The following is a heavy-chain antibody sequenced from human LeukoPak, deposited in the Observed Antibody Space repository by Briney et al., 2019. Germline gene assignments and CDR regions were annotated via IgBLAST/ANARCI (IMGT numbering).Heavy chain of an antibody. CDR1: GHTLTELS. V-gene: IGHV1-24*01. CDR2: FDPEDGET. CDR3: ATPLPARGYDSSYYFDY. J-gene: IGHJ4*02. D-gene: IGHD5-12*01. Sequence: ASVKVSCKVSGHTLTELSMQWVRQAPGKGLEWMGGFDPEDGETIYAQKFQGRVTMTEDTSTDTAYMELSSLRSEDTAVYYCATPLPARGYDSSYYFDYWGQGTLVTVSS.